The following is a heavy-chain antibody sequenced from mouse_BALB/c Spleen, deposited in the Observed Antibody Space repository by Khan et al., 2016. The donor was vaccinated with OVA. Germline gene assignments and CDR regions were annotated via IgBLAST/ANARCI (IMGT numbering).Heavy chain of an antibody. CDR3: TRDRNYCGSSCYFDY. V-gene: IGHV5-6-4*01. Sequence: EVELVESGGGLVKPGGSLRLSCAASGFTFSSYSMSWVRQTPEKRLEWVATITSGGSYTYYPDSVQGRFPISRDNAKNTLYPQMNSMKSEATALYYCTRDRNYCGSSCYFDYWGQGTTLTVSS. CDR2: ITSGGSYT. CDR1: GFTFSSYS. J-gene: IGHJ2*01. D-gene: IGHD1-1*01.